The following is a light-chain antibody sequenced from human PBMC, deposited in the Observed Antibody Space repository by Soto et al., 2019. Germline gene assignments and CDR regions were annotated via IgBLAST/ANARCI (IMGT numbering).Light chain of an antibody. J-gene: IGKJ1*01. CDR2: GPS. Sequence: EIVMTQSPATLSVSPGERATLSCRASQSVGSNLAWYQQKPGQAPRLLIYGPSTRATGIPARFSGSGSGTEFTLTISSLQSEDFAIYFCQQYNNWPPDRTFGQGTKVEIK. V-gene: IGKV3-15*01. CDR3: QQYNNWPPDRT. CDR1: QSVGSN.